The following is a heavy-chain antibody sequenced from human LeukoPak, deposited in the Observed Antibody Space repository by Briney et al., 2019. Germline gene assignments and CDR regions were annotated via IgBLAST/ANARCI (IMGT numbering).Heavy chain of an antibody. CDR3: AYPSTQNESSGYRDY. J-gene: IGHJ4*02. D-gene: IGHD3-22*01. CDR2: INPNSGGT. CDR1: GYTFTGYY. V-gene: IGHV1-2*06. Sequence: ASVKVSCKASGYTFTGYYMHWVRQAPGQGLEWMGRINPNSGGTNYAQKFQGRVTMTRDTSISTAYMELSRLRSDDTAVYYCAYPSTQNESSGYRDYWGQGTLVTVSS.